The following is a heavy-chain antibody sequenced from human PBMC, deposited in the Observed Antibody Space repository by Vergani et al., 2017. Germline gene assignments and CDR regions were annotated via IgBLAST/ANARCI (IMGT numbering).Heavy chain of an antibody. V-gene: IGHV4-31*03. Sequence: QVQLQESGPGLVKPSETLSLTCTVSGGSISSCGYYWSWIRQHPGKGLEWIGYIYYSGSTYYNPSLKSRVTISVDSSKNQFSLKLSSVTAADTAVYYCARDRSDYADYWGQGTLVTVSS. J-gene: IGHJ4*02. CDR2: IYYSGST. CDR3: ARDRSDYADY. CDR1: GGSISSCGYY.